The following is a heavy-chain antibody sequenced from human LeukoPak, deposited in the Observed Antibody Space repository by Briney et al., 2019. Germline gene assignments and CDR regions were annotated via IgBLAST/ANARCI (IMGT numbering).Heavy chain of an antibody. V-gene: IGHV4-59*01. CDR2: IYYSGST. CDR1: GGSISSYY. CDR3: ARREKSPYYFDY. Sequence: PSETLSLTCTVSGGSISSYYWSWIRQPPGKGLEWIGYIYYSGSTNYNPFLKSRVTISVDTSMNQFSLKLSSVTAADTAVYYCARREKSPYYFDYWGQGTLVTVSS. J-gene: IGHJ4*02.